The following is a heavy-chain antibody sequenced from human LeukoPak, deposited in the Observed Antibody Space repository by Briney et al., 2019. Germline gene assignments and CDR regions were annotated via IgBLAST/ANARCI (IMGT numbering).Heavy chain of an antibody. CDR2: IYSDGST. D-gene: IGHD4-17*01. J-gene: IGHJ5*02. V-gene: IGHV3-53*01. CDR1: GFTVSSNY. Sequence: GGSLRLSCAASGFTVSSNYMTWVRQAPGEGLEWLSVIYSDGSTYYADSVKGRFTILRDNSKNTLYLQMNILRAEDTAVYYCASIVTTVTTSWFDPWGQGTLVTVSS. CDR3: ASIVTTVTTSWFDP.